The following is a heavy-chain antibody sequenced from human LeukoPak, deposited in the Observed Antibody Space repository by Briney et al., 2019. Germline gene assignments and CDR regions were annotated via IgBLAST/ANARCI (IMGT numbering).Heavy chain of an antibody. V-gene: IGHV3-30*18. CDR3: AKASRGYQLLPDP. J-gene: IGHJ5*02. CDR2: ISYDGSNK. Sequence: PGGSLRLSCAASGFTFSSYGMHWVRQAPGKGLEWVAVISYDGSNKYYADSVKGRFTISRDNFKNTLYLQMNSLRAEDTAVYYCAKASRGYQLLPDPWGQGTLVTVSS. CDR1: GFTFSSYG. D-gene: IGHD2-2*01.